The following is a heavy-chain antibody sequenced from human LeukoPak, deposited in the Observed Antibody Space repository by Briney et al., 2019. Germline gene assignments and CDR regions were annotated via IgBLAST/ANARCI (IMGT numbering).Heavy chain of an antibody. D-gene: IGHD5-18*01. V-gene: IGHV4-4*08. CDR1: GGSFNYKY. J-gene: IGHJ4*02. CDR2: VYSTGGA. Sequence: PSETLSLTCTVSGGSFNYKYWAWIRQPPGKGLEWIGYVYSTGGAKYNPSLKSRLTISVDASSNQFSLKLTSVTAADTAIYYCAREAQGHNYGQYYFDSWGPGTLVTVSS. CDR3: AREAQGHNYGQYYFDS.